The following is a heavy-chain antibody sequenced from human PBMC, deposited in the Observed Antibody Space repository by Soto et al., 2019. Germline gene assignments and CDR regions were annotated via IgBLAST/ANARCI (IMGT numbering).Heavy chain of an antibody. V-gene: IGHV1-18*01. Sequence: ASVKVSCKASGYTFTSYGISWVRQAPGQGLEWMGWISAYNGNTNYAQNLQGRVTMTTDTSTSTAYMELRSLRSDDTAVYYCARKGQYSSGWYWFDPWGQGTLVTVSS. CDR3: ARKGQYSSGWYWFDP. D-gene: IGHD6-19*01. CDR1: GYTFTSYG. J-gene: IGHJ5*02. CDR2: ISAYNGNT.